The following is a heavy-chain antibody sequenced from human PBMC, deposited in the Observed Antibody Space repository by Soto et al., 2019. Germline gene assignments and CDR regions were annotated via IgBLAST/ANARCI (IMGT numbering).Heavy chain of an antibody. CDR3: ARGTAMAHDC. J-gene: IGHJ4*02. CDR2: IYYSGTT. CDR1: GGSISSSY. Sequence: SETLSLTCTVSGGSISSSYWSWIRQPPGKGLEWIGHIYYSGTTNYNPSLKSRVTISLDTSRNQFSLRLRSVTAEDTAVYYCARGTAMAHDCWGQGTLVTVSS. D-gene: IGHD5-18*01. V-gene: IGHV4-59*01.